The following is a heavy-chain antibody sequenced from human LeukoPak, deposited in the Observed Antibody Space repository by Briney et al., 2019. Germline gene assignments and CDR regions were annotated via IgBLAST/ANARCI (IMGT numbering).Heavy chain of an antibody. Sequence: GGSLRLSCAASGFTFSSYAMHWVRQAPGEGLEWVAVISYDGSNKYYADSVKGRFTISRDNSKNTLYLQMNSLRAEDTAVYYCARRKVATADYWGQGTLVTVSS. CDR1: GFTFSSYA. CDR3: ARRKVATADY. D-gene: IGHD5-12*01. CDR2: ISYDGSNK. J-gene: IGHJ4*02. V-gene: IGHV3-30*04.